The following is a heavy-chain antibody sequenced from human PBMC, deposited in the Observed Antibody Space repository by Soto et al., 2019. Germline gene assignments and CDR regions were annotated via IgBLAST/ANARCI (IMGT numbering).Heavy chain of an antibody. CDR3: ARARAVAGSPFDY. CDR2: IYYSGSI. J-gene: IGHJ4*02. D-gene: IGHD6-19*01. V-gene: IGHV4-31*03. CDR1: GGSISGGGYY. Sequence: QVQLQESGPGLVKPSQTLSLTCTVSGGSISGGGYYWNWIRQHPGKGLEWIGYIYYSGSINYNPSLQSRVTMSVDTSKNQISLNLSSVTAADTAVYYCARARAVAGSPFDYWGQGIPATVSS.